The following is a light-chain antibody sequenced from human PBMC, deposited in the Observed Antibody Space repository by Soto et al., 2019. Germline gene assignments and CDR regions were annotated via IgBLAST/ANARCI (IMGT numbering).Light chain of an antibody. CDR1: QSVNSN. CDR3: QERSNWPWT. J-gene: IGKJ1*01. Sequence: EIALTQSPATLSLSPGESSTLSCMASQSVNSNLAWYQQKPGQAPRLLIYDASNRATGIPARFSGSGSGTDFTLTISSLEPEDFAVYYCQERSNWPWTFCQGTKV. CDR2: DAS. V-gene: IGKV3-11*01.